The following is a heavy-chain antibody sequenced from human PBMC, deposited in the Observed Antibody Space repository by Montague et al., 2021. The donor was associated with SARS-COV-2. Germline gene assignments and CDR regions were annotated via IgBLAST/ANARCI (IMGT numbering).Heavy chain of an antibody. J-gene: IGHJ3*02. D-gene: IGHD2-2*01. CDR1: GASISSRSYY. CDR2: VNQSGTT. V-gene: IGHV4-39*07. Sequence: SETLSLTCTVSGASISSRSYYWGWIRQPPGEGLEWIGEVNQSGTTIYNPSVKSGVTISEDASKNQFYLRLNSVTAADTAVYYCARGRRPVVVPGAGPAGRAFDIWGQGTMVTVSS. CDR3: ARGRRPVVVPGAGPAGRAFDI.